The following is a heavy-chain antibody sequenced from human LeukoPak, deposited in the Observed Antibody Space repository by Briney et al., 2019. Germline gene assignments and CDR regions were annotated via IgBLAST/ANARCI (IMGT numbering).Heavy chain of an antibody. V-gene: IGHV3-15*01. Sequence: GGSLRLSCAASGFAFPNAWVNWVRQAPGKGLEWVGHIKSKGNGGTIDYAAPVKGRFTISGDESKNTLYLQMNSLETEDTAVYFCTIVPGRGARGYWGQGTLVTVSS. D-gene: IGHD3-10*01. CDR1: GFAFPNAW. J-gene: IGHJ4*02. CDR3: TIVPGRGARGY. CDR2: IKSKGNGGTI.